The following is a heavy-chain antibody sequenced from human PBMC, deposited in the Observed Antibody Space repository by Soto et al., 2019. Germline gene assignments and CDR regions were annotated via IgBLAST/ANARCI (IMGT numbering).Heavy chain of an antibody. D-gene: IGHD6-19*01. V-gene: IGHV3-23*01. CDR2: ISSSGGTT. J-gene: IGHJ4*02. CDR3: ATLMTVTGPGWGRASEY. Sequence: GRSLRLCSATLGFNFNNYARSWVLQATGERLEWVSFISSSGGTTYYAASVTGRCAISRDNSRNTVFPQMNTLGAEETAIYYCATLMTVTGPGWGRASEYWGQGTRVTVSS. CDR1: GFNFNNYA.